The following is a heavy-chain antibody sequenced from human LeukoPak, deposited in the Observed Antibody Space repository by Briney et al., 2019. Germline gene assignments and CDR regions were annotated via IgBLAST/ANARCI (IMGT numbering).Heavy chain of an antibody. V-gene: IGHV3-66*04. D-gene: IGHD5-18*01. CDR2: IYSGSVYSDGTT. J-gene: IGHJ3*01. CDR3: ARRELLGYSYGLGAINV. CDR1: GFIVGHNY. Sequence: GGSLRLSCAASGFIVGHNYMSWFRQAPGKGLEWVSIIYSGSVYSDGTTHYADSVKGRFTISRDSSKNTLYLQMNSLRAEDTAVYYCARRELLGYSYGLGAINVWGQGTMVTVSS.